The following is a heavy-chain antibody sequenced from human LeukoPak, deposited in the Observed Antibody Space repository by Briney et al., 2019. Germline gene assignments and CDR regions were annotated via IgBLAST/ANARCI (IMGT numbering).Heavy chain of an antibody. D-gene: IGHD3-10*01. Sequence: GPSVNVSSTASGYTFTSYGISWVRQAPGQGLEGMGWISAYNGNTNYAQKLQGRVTMTTDTSTSTAYMELRSLRSVGAAGYYCVGGLSSGYGSGSYSDYWGQGTLVTVSS. CDR2: ISAYNGNT. V-gene: IGHV1-18*04. J-gene: IGHJ4*02. CDR1: GYTFTSYG. CDR3: VGGLSSGYGSGSYSDY.